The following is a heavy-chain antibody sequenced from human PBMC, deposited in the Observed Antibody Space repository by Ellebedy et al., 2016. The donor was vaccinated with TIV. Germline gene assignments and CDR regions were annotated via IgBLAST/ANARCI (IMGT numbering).Heavy chain of an antibody. CDR3: ARDLGTYCQKWFDP. CDR1: DGSISNYY. J-gene: IGHJ5*02. Sequence: MPSETLSLTCTVSDGSISNYYWSWIRQPPWKGLEWIGHAFYTGYINYNPSLKSRLSMSVDTSKNQLSLRLTSLTAADSAVYYCARDLGTYCQKWFDPWGQGILVTVAS. D-gene: IGHD1-26*01. V-gene: IGHV4-59*01. CDR2: AFYTGYI.